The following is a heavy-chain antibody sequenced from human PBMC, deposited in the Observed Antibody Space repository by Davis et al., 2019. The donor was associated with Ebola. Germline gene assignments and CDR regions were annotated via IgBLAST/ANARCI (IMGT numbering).Heavy chain of an antibody. V-gene: IGHV4-34*01. J-gene: IGHJ6*02. D-gene: IGHD5-12*01. CDR2: INHSGST. CDR1: GGSFSGYY. CDR3: ARGRANSGSYYYYYYGMDV. Sequence: MPSETLSLTCAVYGGSFSGYYWSWIRQPPGKGLEWIGEINHSGSTNYNPSLKSRVTISVDTSKNQFSLKLSSVTAADTAVYYCARGRANSGSYYYYYYGMDVWGQGTTVTVSS.